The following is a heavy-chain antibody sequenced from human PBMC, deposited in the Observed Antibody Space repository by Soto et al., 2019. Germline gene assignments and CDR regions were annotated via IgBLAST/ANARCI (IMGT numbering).Heavy chain of an antibody. D-gene: IGHD2-15*01. CDR3: AGGIVVVVAATRNWFDP. J-gene: IGHJ5*02. V-gene: IGHV4-34*01. Sequence: SETLSLTCAVYGGSFSGYYWSWIRQPPGKGLEWIGEINHSGSTNYNPSLKSRVTISVDTSKNQFSLKLSSVTAADTAVYYCAGGIVVVVAATRNWFDPWGQGTLATVSS. CDR1: GGSFSGYY. CDR2: INHSGST.